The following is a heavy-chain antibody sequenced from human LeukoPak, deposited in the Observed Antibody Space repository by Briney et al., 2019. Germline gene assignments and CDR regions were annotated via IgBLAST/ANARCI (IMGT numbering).Heavy chain of an antibody. D-gene: IGHD2-2*01. J-gene: IGHJ6*03. CDR3: EREEDQYQLQSHDYYYMDV. CDR2: IIPIFGTA. V-gene: IGHV1-69*13. CDR1: GGTFSSYA. Sequence: ASVKVSCKASGGTFSSYAISWVRQAPGQGLEWMGGIIPIFGTANYAQKFQGRVTITADESTSTAYMELSSLRSEDTAVYYCEREEDQYQLQSHDYYYMDVWGKGPTVTVSS.